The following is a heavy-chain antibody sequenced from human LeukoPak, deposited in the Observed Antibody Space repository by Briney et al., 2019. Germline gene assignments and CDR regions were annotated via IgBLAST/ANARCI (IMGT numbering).Heavy chain of an antibody. V-gene: IGHV3-23*01. CDR2: ISGSGGST. CDR3: AKAQTVREWSRPYYYGMDV. CDR1: GFTFSSYA. J-gene: IGHJ6*02. Sequence: PGGSLRLSCAASGFTFSSYAMSWVRQAPGKGLEWVSAISGSGGSTYYADSVKGRFTISRDNSKNTLYLLMNSLRAEDTAVYYCAKAQTVREWSRPYYYGMDVWGQGTTVTVSS. D-gene: IGHD3-3*01.